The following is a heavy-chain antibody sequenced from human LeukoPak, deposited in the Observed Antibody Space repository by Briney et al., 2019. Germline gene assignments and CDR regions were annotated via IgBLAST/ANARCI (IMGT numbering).Heavy chain of an antibody. D-gene: IGHD1-26*01. Sequence: PSQTLSLTCAVSGGSISSSNWWSWVRQPPGKGLEWIGEIYHSGSTNYNPSLKSRVTISVDKSKNQFSLKLSSVTAADTAVYYCARDHAPVGATTGAAPLDYWGQGTLVTVSS. CDR3: ARDHAPVGATTGAAPLDY. V-gene: IGHV4-4*02. CDR2: IYHSGST. J-gene: IGHJ4*02. CDR1: GGSISSSNW.